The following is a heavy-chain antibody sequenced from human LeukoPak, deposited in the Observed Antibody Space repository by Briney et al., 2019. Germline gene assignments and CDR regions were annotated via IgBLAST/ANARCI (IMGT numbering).Heavy chain of an antibody. Sequence: SETLSLTCTVSGGSISSSSYYWGWIRQPPGKGLEWIGSIYYSGSTYYNPSLKSRVTISVDTSKNQFSLKLSSVTAADTAVYYCASRGGGYCSSTSCYAFDIWGQETMVTVSS. J-gene: IGHJ3*02. CDR3: ASRGGGYCSSTSCYAFDI. CDR1: GGSISSSSYY. V-gene: IGHV4-39*01. CDR2: IYYSGST. D-gene: IGHD2-2*01.